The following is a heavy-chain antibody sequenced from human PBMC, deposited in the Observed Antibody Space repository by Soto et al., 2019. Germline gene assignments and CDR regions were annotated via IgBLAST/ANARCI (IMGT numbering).Heavy chain of an antibody. CDR3: ARVERLVASFDY. V-gene: IGHV3-33*01. J-gene: IGHJ4*02. CDR2: IWYDGSNK. Sequence: GGSLRLSCAASGFTFSSYGMHWVRQAPGKGLEWVAVIWYDGSNKYYADSVKGRFTISRDNSKNTLYLQMNSLRAEDTAVYYCARVERLVASFDYWGQGTLVTVSS. CDR1: GFTFSSYG. D-gene: IGHD6-6*01.